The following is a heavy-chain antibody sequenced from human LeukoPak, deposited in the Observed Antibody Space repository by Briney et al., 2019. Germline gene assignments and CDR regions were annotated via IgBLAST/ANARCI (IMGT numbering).Heavy chain of an antibody. Sequence: ASVKVSCKVSGYTFTSYGISWVRQAPGQGLEWMGWISAYKGNTNYAQKLQGRVTMTTDTSTSTAYMELRSLRSDDTAVYYCATMDRIAAAGASLDYWGQGTLVTVSS. CDR3: ATMDRIAAAGASLDY. D-gene: IGHD6-13*01. CDR2: ISAYKGNT. CDR1: GYTFTSYG. J-gene: IGHJ4*02. V-gene: IGHV1-18*01.